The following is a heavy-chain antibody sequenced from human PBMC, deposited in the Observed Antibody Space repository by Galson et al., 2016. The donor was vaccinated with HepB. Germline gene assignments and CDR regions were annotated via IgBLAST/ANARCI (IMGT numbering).Heavy chain of an antibody. V-gene: IGHV3-23*01. CDR3: AREGAARFSGWFDS. Sequence: SLRLSCAVSGFTFRSYAMSWVRQAPGKGLEWVSAIGGSGGNIFYADSVKGRFSISRDNSRDTLHLQMNSLRVEDTAIYYCAREGAARFSGWFDSWGQGILVAVSS. CDR1: GFTFRSYA. D-gene: IGHD6-6*01. J-gene: IGHJ5*01. CDR2: IGGSGGNI.